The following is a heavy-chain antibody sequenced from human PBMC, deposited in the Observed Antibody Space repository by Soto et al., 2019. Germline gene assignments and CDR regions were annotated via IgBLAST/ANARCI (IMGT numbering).Heavy chain of an antibody. J-gene: IGHJ3*02. CDR1: GYSFTSYW. CDR2: IYPGDSDT. D-gene: IGHD6-6*01. V-gene: IGHV5-51*01. CDR3: ARGGVSSSSGRAFDI. Sequence: GESLKISCKGSGYSFTSYWIGWVRQMPGKGLEWMGIIYPGDSDTRYSPSFQGQVTISADKSISTAYLQWSSLKASDTAMYYCARGGVSSSSGRAFDIWGQGTMVTVSS.